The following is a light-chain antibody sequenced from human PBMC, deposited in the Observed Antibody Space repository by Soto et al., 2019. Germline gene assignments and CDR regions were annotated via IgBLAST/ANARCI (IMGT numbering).Light chain of an antibody. J-gene: IGKJ3*01. Sequence: EIVLTQSPATLSLSPGERATLSCRASQSVSSYLAWYQQKPGQAPRLLIYDASNRATGIQARFSGSGSGTDFTLTISSLEPEDFAVYYCQQRSNWPFFGPGTKVDIK. CDR2: DAS. CDR1: QSVSSY. CDR3: QQRSNWPF. V-gene: IGKV3-11*01.